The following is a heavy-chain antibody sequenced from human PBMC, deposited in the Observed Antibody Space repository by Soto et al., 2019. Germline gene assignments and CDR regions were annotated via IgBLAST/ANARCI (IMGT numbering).Heavy chain of an antibody. Sequence: QVQLVESGGGLVKPGGSLRLSCAASGFTFSDYYMSWIRQAPGKGLEWVSYISSSSSYTNYADSVKGRFTISRDNAKNSLYLQMNSLRAEDMAVYYCVRVPGYCSGGSCYRDYWGQGTLVTVSS. V-gene: IGHV3-11*06. CDR2: ISSSSSYT. CDR1: GFTFSDYY. J-gene: IGHJ4*02. D-gene: IGHD2-15*01. CDR3: VRVPGYCSGGSCYRDY.